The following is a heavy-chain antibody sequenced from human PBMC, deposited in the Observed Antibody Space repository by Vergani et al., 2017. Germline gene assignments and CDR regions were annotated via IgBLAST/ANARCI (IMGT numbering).Heavy chain of an antibody. D-gene: IGHD1-7*01. Sequence: EVQLVESGGGLVQPGGSLRLSCAASGFTFSSYWMHWFRHSPGKCLVWVSRINSDGSSTIYPDSLQGRFTISRANAKNTLYLQMNSLRAEDTAVYYCARASSLLGITGTTSGYYYYGMDFWGQGTTVTVSS. CDR2: INSDGSST. J-gene: IGHJ6*02. V-gene: IGHV3-74*01. CDR3: ARASSLLGITGTTSGYYYYGMDF. CDR1: GFTFSSYW.